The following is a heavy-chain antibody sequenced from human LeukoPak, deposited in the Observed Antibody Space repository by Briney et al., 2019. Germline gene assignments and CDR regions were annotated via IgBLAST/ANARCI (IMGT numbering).Heavy chain of an antibody. J-gene: IGHJ4*02. CDR3: AKIDDYVWGSYRYRRDYFDY. D-gene: IGHD3-16*02. CDR2: ISGSGGST. V-gene: IGHV3-23*01. Sequence: AGGSLRLSCAASGFTFSSYAMSWVRQAPGKGLEWVSAISGSGGSTYYADSVKGRFTISRDNSKNTLYLQMNSLRAEDTAVYYCAKIDDYVWGSYRYRRDYFDYWGQGTLVTVSS. CDR1: GFTFSSYA.